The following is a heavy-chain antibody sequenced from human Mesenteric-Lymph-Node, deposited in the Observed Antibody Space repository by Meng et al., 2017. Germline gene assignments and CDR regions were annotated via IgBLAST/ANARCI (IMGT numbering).Heavy chain of an antibody. Sequence: EVQLVESGGGLAKPGGFLRLSCAASGFTFSSYSMNWVRLAPGKGLEWVSYISSNSYYISYADSVKGRFTISRDNAKNSVYLQMNSLRAEDTAVYYCAEGSGSYAVAYWGQGTLVTVSS. J-gene: IGHJ4*02. CDR1: GFTFSSYS. D-gene: IGHD1-26*01. V-gene: IGHV3-21*01. CDR3: AEGSGSYAVAY. CDR2: ISSNSYYI.